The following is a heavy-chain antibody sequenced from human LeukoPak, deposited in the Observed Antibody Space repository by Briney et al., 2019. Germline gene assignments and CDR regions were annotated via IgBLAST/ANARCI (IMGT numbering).Heavy chain of an antibody. CDR3: ATWYCSGGSCYSTLDY. Sequence: ASVKVSCKASGYTFTSYGISWVRQAPGQGLEWMGWISGYYGNTNYAQKFQGRVTMTTDTSTSTAYMELRSLRSDDTAVYYCATWYCSGGSCYSTLDYWGQGTLVTVSS. J-gene: IGHJ4*02. CDR1: GYTFTSYG. V-gene: IGHV1-18*01. D-gene: IGHD2-15*01. CDR2: ISGYYGNT.